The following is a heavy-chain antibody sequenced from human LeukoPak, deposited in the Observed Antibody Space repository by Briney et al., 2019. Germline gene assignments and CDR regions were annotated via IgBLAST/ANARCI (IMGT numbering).Heavy chain of an antibody. CDR1: GGSISSNY. J-gene: IGHJ4*02. CDR2: IYTSGST. V-gene: IGHV4-4*09. CDR3: ARVGSGYA. D-gene: IGHD5-12*01. Sequence: SETLSLTCTISGGSISSNYWSWIRQPPGKRLEWIGYIYTSGSTNYNPSLNSRVTISVDTSKNQFSLKLSSVTAADTAVYHCARVGSGYAWGQGTLVTVSS.